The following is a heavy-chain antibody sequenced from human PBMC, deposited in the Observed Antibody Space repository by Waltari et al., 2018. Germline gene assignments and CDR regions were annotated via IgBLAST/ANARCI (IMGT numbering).Heavy chain of an antibody. CDR1: GGTFSSNV. J-gene: IGHJ3*02. CDR3: ARGGAGSIVVLEPAAGFHPFDI. Sequence: QVQLVQSGAEVTKPGSSVKVSCKASGGTFSSNVTSWVRPAPGQGLEWMGGLTPIFGTTNYAQKFQGRVTITADESTSTAYMELSSLRSDDSAVYYWARGGAGSIVVLEPAAGFHPFDIWGQGTLVTVSS. V-gene: IGHV1-69*01. CDR2: LTPIFGTT. D-gene: IGHD2-2*01.